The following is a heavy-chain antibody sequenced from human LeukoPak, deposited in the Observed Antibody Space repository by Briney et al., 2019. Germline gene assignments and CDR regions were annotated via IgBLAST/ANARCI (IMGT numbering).Heavy chain of an antibody. Sequence: SETLSLTCTVSGGSISSSSYYWGWLRQPPGKGLEWIGSIYYSGSTYYNPSLKSRVTISVDTSKNQFSLKLSSVTAADTAVYYCASYDFWSGYYSDYWGQGTLVTVSS. V-gene: IGHV4-39*01. D-gene: IGHD3-3*01. CDR2: IYYSGST. CDR3: ASYDFWSGYYSDY. J-gene: IGHJ4*02. CDR1: GGSISSSSYY.